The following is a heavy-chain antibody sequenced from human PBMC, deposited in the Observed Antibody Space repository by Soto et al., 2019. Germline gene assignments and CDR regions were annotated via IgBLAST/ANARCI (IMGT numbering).Heavy chain of an antibody. CDR3: ARGAPRGLRFGPLDY. Sequence: SVKVSCKASGGTFIIYAITGVRQSALQGLEWVGGIIPIFGKANYAQKFQGRVTMTADESTSTAYMELSSLRSEDTAVYYCARGAPRGLRFGPLDYWGQGTLVTVSS. D-gene: IGHD5-12*01. CDR2: IIPIFGKA. V-gene: IGHV1-69*13. CDR1: GGTFIIYA. J-gene: IGHJ4*02.